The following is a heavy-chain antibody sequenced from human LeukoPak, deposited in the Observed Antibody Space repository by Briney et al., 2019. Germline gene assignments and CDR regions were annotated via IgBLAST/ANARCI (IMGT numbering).Heavy chain of an antibody. CDR1: GGSISSYY. CDR2: IYYSGST. CDR3: ARDGLWFGASFYYGMDV. V-gene: IGHV4-59*01. D-gene: IGHD3-10*01. J-gene: IGHJ6*04. Sequence: SETLSLTCNVSGGSISSYYWSWIRQPPGKGLEWIGYIYYSGSTNYNPSLKSRVTISVDTSKNQFSLKLSSVTAADTAVYYCARDGLWFGASFYYGMDVWGKGTTVTVSS.